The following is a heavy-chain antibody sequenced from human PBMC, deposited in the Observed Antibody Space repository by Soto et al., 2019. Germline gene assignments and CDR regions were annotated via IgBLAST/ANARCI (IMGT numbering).Heavy chain of an antibody. D-gene: IGHD1-26*01. V-gene: IGHV4-4*07. Sequence: SETLSLTCTVSSGPLSNYYWSWIRQPAGKGLEWIGRIFPTGNTDYNPSLRSRVTMSVDTSKNQFSLKLNSVTAADTAVYYCARGSLGPDYWGPGTLVTVSS. CDR3: ARGSLGPDY. CDR2: IFPTGNT. J-gene: IGHJ4*02. CDR1: SGPLSNYY.